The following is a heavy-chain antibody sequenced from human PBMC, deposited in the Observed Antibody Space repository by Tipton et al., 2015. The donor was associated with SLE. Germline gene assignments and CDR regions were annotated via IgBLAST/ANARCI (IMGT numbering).Heavy chain of an antibody. CDR3: ATSINWGYYFYMDV. CDR2: IFYSGST. CDR1: GGSISSFY. J-gene: IGHJ6*03. Sequence: TLSLTCTVSGGSISSFYWSWIRQPPGKGLEWIGYIFYSGSTNYYPSLKSRVTMSVDPSKNQFSLKLSSVTAADTAVYYCATSINWGYYFYMDVWGKGTTVTVSS. D-gene: IGHD7-27*01. V-gene: IGHV4-59*01.